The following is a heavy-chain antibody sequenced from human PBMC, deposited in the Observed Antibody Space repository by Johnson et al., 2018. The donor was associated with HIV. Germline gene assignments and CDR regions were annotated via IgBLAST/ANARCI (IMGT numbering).Heavy chain of an antibody. Sequence: VHLVESGGGLVQPWGSLRLSCAASGFTVSTNYMSWIRQAPGKGLEWVSVIYSGDTTYYAGSVKGRFTISRDNSKNTLYLQMNSLRVDDTAIYYCARAYTYGAFDIWCQGTMVTVS. D-gene: IGHD5-18*01. CDR3: ARAYTYGAFDI. CDR1: GFTVSTNY. J-gene: IGHJ3*02. CDR2: IYSGDTT. V-gene: IGHV3-66*01.